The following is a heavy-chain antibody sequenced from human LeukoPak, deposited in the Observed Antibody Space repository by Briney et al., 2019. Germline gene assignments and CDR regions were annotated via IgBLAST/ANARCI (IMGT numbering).Heavy chain of an antibody. CDR3: ARYGLLNISEINGFDI. Sequence: TGGSLRLSCAASGFTFSKMNWVRQAPGKGLEWVSYISSSGSTIYYADSVKGRFTISRDNAKNSLYLQMNSLRAEDTAVYYCARYGLLNISEINGFDIWGQGTMVTVSS. D-gene: IGHD2/OR15-2a*01. CDR2: ISSSGSTI. V-gene: IGHV3-48*03. CDR1: GFTFSK. J-gene: IGHJ3*02.